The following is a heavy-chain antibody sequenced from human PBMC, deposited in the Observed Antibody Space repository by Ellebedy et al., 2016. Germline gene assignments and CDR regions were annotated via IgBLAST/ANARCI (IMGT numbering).Heavy chain of an antibody. V-gene: IGHV4-34*01. CDR3: ARDRWLIY. CDR2: INHSGST. D-gene: IGHD4-23*01. CDR1: GGSFSGYY. J-gene: IGHJ4*02. Sequence: GSLRLSXAVYGGSFSGYYWSWIRQPPGKGLEWIGEINHSGSTNYNPSLKSRVTISVDTSKNQFSLKLSSVTAADTAVYYCARDRWLIYWGQGTLVTVSS.